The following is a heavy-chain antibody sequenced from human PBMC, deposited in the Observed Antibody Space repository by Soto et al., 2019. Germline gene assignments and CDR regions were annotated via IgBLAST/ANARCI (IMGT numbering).Heavy chain of an antibody. J-gene: IGHJ6*02. CDR3: ARGVPAAFVDGMDV. CDR1: GFTFSSYA. Sequence: QVQLVESGGGVVQPGRSLRLSCVASGFTFSSYAMHWVRQAPGKGLEWVAVISYDGSNKYYADSVKGRFTISRDNSKNTLYLQMNSLRAEDTAVYYCARGVPAAFVDGMDVWGQGTTVTVSS. V-gene: IGHV3-30-3*01. D-gene: IGHD2-2*01. CDR2: ISYDGSNK.